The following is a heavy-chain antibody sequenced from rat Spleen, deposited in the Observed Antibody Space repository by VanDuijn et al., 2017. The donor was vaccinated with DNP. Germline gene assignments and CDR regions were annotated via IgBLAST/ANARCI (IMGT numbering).Heavy chain of an antibody. Sequence: EVQLQESGSGLVKPSQSLSLTCSVTGSSITSNYWGWIRKFPGNKMEYIGHISYSGGTNYNPSLKSRFSITRDTSKNHFFLHLNSVTTEDTATYYCARWTRYVDYWGQGVMVTVSS. CDR3: ARWTRYVDY. V-gene: IGHV3-1*01. CDR2: ISYSGGT. CDR1: GSSITSNY. J-gene: IGHJ2*01. D-gene: IGHD1-7*01.